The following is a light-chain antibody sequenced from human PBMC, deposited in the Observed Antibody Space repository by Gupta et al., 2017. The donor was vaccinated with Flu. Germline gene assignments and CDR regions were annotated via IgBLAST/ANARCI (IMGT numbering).Light chain of an antibody. CDR3: NSRDSSGNHP. V-gene: IGLV3-19*01. CDR1: SLRSYY. J-gene: IGLJ3*02. Sequence: SSELPQAPAVSVALAPTLRITCHGDSLRSYYASWYQQKPGQAPILVMYGKNNRPSGVPDRFSGSRSGNTASLTITGAQAEDEADDYCNSRDSSGNHPFGGGTKLTVL. CDR2: GKN.